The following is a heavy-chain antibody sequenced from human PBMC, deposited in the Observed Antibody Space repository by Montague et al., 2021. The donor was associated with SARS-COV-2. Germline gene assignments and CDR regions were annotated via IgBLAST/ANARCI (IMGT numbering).Heavy chain of an antibody. CDR1: GGSISSFY. J-gene: IGHJ4*02. V-gene: IGHV4-59*08. D-gene: IGHD1-26*01. CDR3: ARKGSGRSDLAY. CDR2: ISDSGST. Sequence: SETLSLTCTVSGGSISSFYWSWFRQPPGKGLEWIGYISDSGSTNYNPSLTSRVTMSVDTSRDPFSLKVNSVTAADTAIYYCARKGSGRSDLAYWGQGTLVTVSS.